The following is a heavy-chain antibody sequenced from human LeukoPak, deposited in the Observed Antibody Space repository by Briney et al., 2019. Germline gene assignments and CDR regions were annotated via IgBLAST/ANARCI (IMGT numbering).Heavy chain of an antibody. CDR3: AKAKVATIRDYYYYGMDV. V-gene: IGHV3-23*01. CDR1: GFTFSSYA. J-gene: IGHJ6*02. Sequence: GGSLRLSCAASGFTFSSYAVSWVRQAPGKGLEWVSAISGSGGSTYYADSVKGRFTISRDNSKNTLYLQMNSLRAEDTAVYYCAKAKVATIRDYYYYGMDVWGQGTTVTVSS. CDR2: ISGSGGST. D-gene: IGHD5-12*01.